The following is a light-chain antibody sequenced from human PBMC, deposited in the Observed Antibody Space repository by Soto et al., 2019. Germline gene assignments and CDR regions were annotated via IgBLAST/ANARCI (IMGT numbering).Light chain of an antibody. J-gene: IGLJ1*01. CDR2: DVS. Sequence: QSVLTQPRSVSGSPGQSVTISCTGTSSDVGGYNYVSWYQQHPGKAPKLMIYDVSKRPSGVPDRFSGSKSGNTASLTISGLQAEDEADYYCCSYAGSYTLDYVCGTGTKLTVL. CDR1: SSDVGGYNY. CDR3: CSYAGSYTLDYV. V-gene: IGLV2-11*01.